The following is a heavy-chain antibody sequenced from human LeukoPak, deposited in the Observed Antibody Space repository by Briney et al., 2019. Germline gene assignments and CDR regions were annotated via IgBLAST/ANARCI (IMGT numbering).Heavy chain of an antibody. D-gene: IGHD5-18*01. CDR2: IIPILGIA. V-gene: IGHV1-69*02. CDR1: GGTFSSYT. J-gene: IGHJ4*02. Sequence: ASVKVSCKASGGTFSSYTISWVRQAPGQGLEWMGRIIPILGIANYAQKFQGRVTITADKSTSTAYMELSSLRSEDTAVYYCARVLRYSYGSYLDYWGQGTLVTVSS. CDR3: ARVLRYSYGSYLDY.